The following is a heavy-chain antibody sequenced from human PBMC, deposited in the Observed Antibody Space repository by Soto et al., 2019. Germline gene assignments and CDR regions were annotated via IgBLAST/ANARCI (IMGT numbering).Heavy chain of an antibody. CDR1: GFTFSNAW. CDR3: TTGGSDPYYYYYGMDV. CDR2: IKSKTDGGTT. D-gene: IGHD1-26*01. V-gene: IGHV3-15*01. J-gene: IGHJ6*02. Sequence: GGLRLSCAASGFTFSNAWMSWVRQAPGKGLEWVGRIKSKTDGGTTDYAAPVKGRFTISRDDSKNTLYLQMNSLKTEDTAVYYCTTGGSDPYYYYYGMDVWGQGTTVTVSS.